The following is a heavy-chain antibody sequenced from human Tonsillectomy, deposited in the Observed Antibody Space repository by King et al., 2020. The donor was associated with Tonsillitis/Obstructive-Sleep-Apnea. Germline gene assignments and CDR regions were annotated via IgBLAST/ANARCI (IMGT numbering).Heavy chain of an antibody. CDR3: ARKGYYDFWSGYSRRTDAFDI. Sequence: VQLQQWGAGLLKPSETLSLTCAVYGGSFSGYYWSWIRQPPGKGLEWIGEINHSGSTNYNPSLKSRVTISVDTSKNQFSLKLSSVTAADTAVYYCARKGYYDFWSGYSRRTDAFDIWGQGTMVTVS. CDR1: GGSFSGYY. V-gene: IGHV4-34*01. CDR2: INHSGST. J-gene: IGHJ3*02. D-gene: IGHD3-3*01.